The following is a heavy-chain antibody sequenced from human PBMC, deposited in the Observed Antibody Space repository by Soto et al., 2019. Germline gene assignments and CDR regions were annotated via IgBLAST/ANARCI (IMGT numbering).Heavy chain of an antibody. CDR1: GGVFSTFV. J-gene: IGHJ5*02. CDR2: IVPIFGAV. V-gene: IGHV1-69*06. Sequence: GASGKVSCKTSGGVFSTFVITWVRQAPGQGLEWMGQIVPIFGAVKYAQKLEGRVTLTAEKGTRTAFMELSGLSFEDTAVYYCVREGSHPSGKSGPWFDPWGQGSLVTTSS. D-gene: IGHD2-15*01. CDR3: VREGSHPSGKSGPWFDP.